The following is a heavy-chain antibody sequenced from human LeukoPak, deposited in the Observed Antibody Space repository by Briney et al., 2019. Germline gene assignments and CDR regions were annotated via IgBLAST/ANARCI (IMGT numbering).Heavy chain of an antibody. V-gene: IGHV3-30*18. D-gene: IGHD6-19*01. Sequence: GGSLRLSCAASGFTFSSYGMHWVRQAPGKGLEWVAVISYDGSNKYYADSVKGRFTISRDNSKNTLYLQMNSLRAEDTAVYYCAKDGHPSRGYSSGPDYWGRGTLVTVSS. CDR1: GFTFSSYG. J-gene: IGHJ4*02. CDR2: ISYDGSNK. CDR3: AKDGHPSRGYSSGPDY.